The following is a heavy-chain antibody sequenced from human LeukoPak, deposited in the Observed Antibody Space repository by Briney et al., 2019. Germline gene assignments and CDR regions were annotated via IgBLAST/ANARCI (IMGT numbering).Heavy chain of an antibody. J-gene: IGHJ4*02. D-gene: IGHD3-10*01. CDR3: ARHYWNYGSGSYYFDY. Sequence: GESPKISFKGSGYSFTSYWIGWVRQMSGKGLEWLGIIYPADSDTRYSPSFQGQVTISADKSVTTAYLEWSSLKASDTAMYYCARHYWNYGSGSYYFDYWGQGTLVTVSS. CDR2: IYPADSDT. CDR1: GYSFTSYW. V-gene: IGHV5-51*01.